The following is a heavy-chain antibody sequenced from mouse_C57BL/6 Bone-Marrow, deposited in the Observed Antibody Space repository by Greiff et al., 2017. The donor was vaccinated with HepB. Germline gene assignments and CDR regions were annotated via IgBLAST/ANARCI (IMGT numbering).Heavy chain of an antibody. CDR1: GYAFTNYL. J-gene: IGHJ3*01. Sequence: QVQLQQSGAELVRPGTSVKVSCKASGYAFTNYLIEWVKQRPGQGLEWIGVINPGSGGTNYNEKFKGKATLTADKSSSTAYMQLSSLTSEDSAVYFCARPYDGYYERFAYWGQGTLVTVSA. V-gene: IGHV1-54*01. D-gene: IGHD2-3*01. CDR2: INPGSGGT. CDR3: ARPYDGYYERFAY.